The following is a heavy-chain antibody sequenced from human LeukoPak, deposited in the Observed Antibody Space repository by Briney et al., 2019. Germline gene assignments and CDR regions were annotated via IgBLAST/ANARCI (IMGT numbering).Heavy chain of an antibody. J-gene: IGHJ6*02. CDR2: IWFDGSNK. CDR1: GFTPWTYV. CDR3: AKSVRSGWYSSYDMDV. Sequence: PGGSLRLSCAASGFTPWTYVLHWVRQAPGKGLEWVALIWFDGSNKNYADSVKGRFTISRDNSKNSLYLQMNSLRAEDTAVYHCAKSVRSGWYSSYDMDVWGQGTTVTVSS. V-gene: IGHV3-33*03. D-gene: IGHD6-19*01.